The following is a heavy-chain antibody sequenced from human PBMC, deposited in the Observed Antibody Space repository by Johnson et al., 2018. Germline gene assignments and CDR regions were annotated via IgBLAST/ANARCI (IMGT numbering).Heavy chain of an antibody. V-gene: IGHV3-9*01. CDR3: AKEGYSFYGMDV. Sequence: VQLVESGGGLVQPGRSLRLSCAASGFRFDDYAMHWVRQAPGKGLEWVSIISWNSGSIGYADSGTGRFTISRDNANNSIYLQMNSLRAEDTAFYYCAKEGYSFYGMDVWGQGTTVTGSS. J-gene: IGHJ6*02. CDR2: ISWNSGSI. CDR1: GFRFDDYA. D-gene: IGHD3-22*01.